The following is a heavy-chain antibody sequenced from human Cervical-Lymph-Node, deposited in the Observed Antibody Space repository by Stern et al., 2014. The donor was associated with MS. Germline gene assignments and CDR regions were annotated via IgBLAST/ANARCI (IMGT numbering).Heavy chain of an antibody. J-gene: IGHJ4*02. V-gene: IGHV4-61*02. CDR2: IYTTGST. Sequence: QLVQSGPGLVKPSQTLSLTCSVSGDSISSGGYYWNWIRQPAGKGLEWIGRIYTTGSTNLNPSLDSRVTMSVDTSKNQFSLQLRSVTAADTAVYYCARDRQWLMDYWGQGTLVTVSS. CDR1: GDSISSGGYY. D-gene: IGHD6-19*01. CDR3: ARDRQWLMDY.